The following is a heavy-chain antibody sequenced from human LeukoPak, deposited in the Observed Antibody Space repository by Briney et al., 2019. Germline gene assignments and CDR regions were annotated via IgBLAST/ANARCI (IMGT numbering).Heavy chain of an antibody. J-gene: IGHJ4*02. CDR1: GYSFTGYY. Sequence: GASVKVSCKASGYSFTGYYMHWVRQAPRQGLEWMGWINPNSGGTNYAQKFQGRVTMTRDTSISTAYMELSRLRSDDTAVYYCAREVISSSWFPFDYWGQGTLVTVSS. CDR2: INPNSGGT. D-gene: IGHD6-13*01. V-gene: IGHV1-2*02. CDR3: AREVISSSWFPFDY.